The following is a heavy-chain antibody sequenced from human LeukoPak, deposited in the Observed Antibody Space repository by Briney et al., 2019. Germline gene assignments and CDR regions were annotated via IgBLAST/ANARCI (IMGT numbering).Heavy chain of an antibody. CDR2: ISAYNGNT. CDR1: GYTFTSYG. Sequence: ASVKVSCKASGYTFTSYGISWVRQAPGQRLEWMGWISAYNGNTNYAQKLQDRDTMTTDTSTSTAYMELRSLRSDDTAVYYCASNSRIQRWPEYWGQGTLVTVSS. CDR3: ASNSRIQRWPEY. D-gene: IGHD5-18*01. J-gene: IGHJ4*02. V-gene: IGHV1-18*01.